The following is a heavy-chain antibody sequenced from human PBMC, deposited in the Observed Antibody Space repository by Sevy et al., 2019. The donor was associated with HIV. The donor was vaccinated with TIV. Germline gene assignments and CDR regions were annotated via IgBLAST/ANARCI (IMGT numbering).Heavy chain of an antibody. Sequence: GGSLRLSCAASGFTFSNYGMHWVHQAPGKGLEWVAVIWNDGSNKYYADSVKGRFTISRDNSKNTLYLQMNSLRVEDTAVYFCARGGDFNDRSAKRHFDYWGQGTLVTVSS. CDR3: ARGGDFNDRSAKRHFDY. CDR1: GFTFSNYG. CDR2: IWNDGSNK. J-gene: IGHJ4*02. V-gene: IGHV3-33*01. D-gene: IGHD3-22*01.